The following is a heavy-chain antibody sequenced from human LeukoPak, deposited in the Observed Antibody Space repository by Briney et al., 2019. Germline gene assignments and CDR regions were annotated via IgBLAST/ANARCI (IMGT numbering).Heavy chain of an antibody. Sequence: GGSLRLSCAASGFTFSSCAMSWVRQAPGRGLEWVSGISGSGGGTYYADSVKGRFTISRDNSKNTLYLQMNSLRAEDTAVYYCARGRIAAAGRSWFDPWGQGTLVTVSS. CDR1: GFTFSSCA. CDR2: ISGSGGGT. J-gene: IGHJ5*02. D-gene: IGHD6-13*01. V-gene: IGHV3-23*01. CDR3: ARGRIAAAGRSWFDP.